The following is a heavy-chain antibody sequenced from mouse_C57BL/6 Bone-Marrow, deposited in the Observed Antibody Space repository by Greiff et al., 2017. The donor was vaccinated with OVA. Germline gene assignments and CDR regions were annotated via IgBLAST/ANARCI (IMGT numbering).Heavy chain of an antibody. Sequence: QVQLQQPGAELVMPGASVKLSCKASGYTFTSYWMHWVKQRPGQGLEWIGEIDPSDSYTNYNQKFKGKSTLTVDKSSSTAYMQLSSLTSEDSAVYYCARGGLYDGYSVDYWGQGTTLTVSS. CDR2: IDPSDSYT. CDR1: GYTFTSYW. D-gene: IGHD2-3*01. V-gene: IGHV1-69*01. J-gene: IGHJ2*01. CDR3: ARGGLYDGYSVDY.